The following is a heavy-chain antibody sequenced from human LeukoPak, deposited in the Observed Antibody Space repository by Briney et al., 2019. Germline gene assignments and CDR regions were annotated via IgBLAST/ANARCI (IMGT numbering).Heavy chain of an antibody. D-gene: IGHD6-13*01. CDR2: IRNKANSYTT. J-gene: IGHJ4*02. CDR3: VRAAVGKYFFDY. Sequence: QTGGSLRLSCAASGFTFSDHYMDWVRQPPGKGLEWVGRIRNKANSYTTEYAASVKGGFSIPRDDSKTSLYLQMNSLKTEDTAVYYCVRAAVGKYFFDYWGQGTLVTVSS. CDR1: GFTFSDHY. V-gene: IGHV3-72*01.